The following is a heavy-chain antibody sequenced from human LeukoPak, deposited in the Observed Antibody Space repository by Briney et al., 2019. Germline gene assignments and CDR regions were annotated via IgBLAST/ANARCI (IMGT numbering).Heavy chain of an antibody. CDR3: ASVATVTTGYDAFDI. Sequence: GSSVKVSCKDSGGTFSSYAISWVRQAPGQGLEWMGGIIPIFGTANYAQKFQGRVTITTDESTSTAYMELSSLRSEDTAVYYCASVATVTTGYDAFDIWGQGTMVTVSS. CDR1: GGTFSSYA. CDR2: IIPIFGTA. D-gene: IGHD4-17*01. J-gene: IGHJ3*02. V-gene: IGHV1-69*05.